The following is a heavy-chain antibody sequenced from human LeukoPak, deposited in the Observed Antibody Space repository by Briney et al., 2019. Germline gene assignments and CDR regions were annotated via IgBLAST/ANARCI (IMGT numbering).Heavy chain of an antibody. J-gene: IGHJ4*02. D-gene: IGHD4-23*01. CDR1: GFTFSSYA. CDR3: AKGLATVGSSRYYFDY. CDR2: ISGSGGST. V-gene: IGHV3-23*01. Sequence: GGSLRLSCAASGFTFSSYAMSWVRQAPGKGLEWVSAISGSGGSTYYADSVKGRFTISRDNSKDTLYLQMNSLRAEDTAVYYCAKGLATVGSSRYYFDYWGQGTLVTVSS.